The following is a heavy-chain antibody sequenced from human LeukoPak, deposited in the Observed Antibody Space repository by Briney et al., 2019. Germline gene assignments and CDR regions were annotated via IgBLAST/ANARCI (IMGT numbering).Heavy chain of an antibody. CDR2: INHSGST. D-gene: IGHD3-10*01. V-gene: IGHV4-39*07. CDR3: ARGRKEANYYGSGSCYKHEPSDY. Sequence: SETLSLTCTVSGGSISSSSYYWGWIRQPPGKGLEWIGEINHSGSTNYNPSLKSRVTISVDTSKNQFSLKLSSVTAADTAVYYCARGRKEANYYGSGSCYKHEPSDYWGQGTLVTVSS. CDR1: GGSISSSSYY. J-gene: IGHJ4*02.